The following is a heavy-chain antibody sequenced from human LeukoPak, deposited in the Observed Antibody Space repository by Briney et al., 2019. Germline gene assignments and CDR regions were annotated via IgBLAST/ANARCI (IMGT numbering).Heavy chain of an antibody. J-gene: IGHJ3*02. Sequence: PSETLSLTCTVSGGSISSYYWSWLRQPPGKGLEWIGYIYYSGSTNYNPSLKSRATISVDTSKNQFSLKLSSVTAADTAVYYCARGYSYRADAFDIWGQGTMVTVSS. V-gene: IGHV4-59*01. D-gene: IGHD5-18*01. CDR1: GGSISSYY. CDR2: IYYSGST. CDR3: ARGYSYRADAFDI.